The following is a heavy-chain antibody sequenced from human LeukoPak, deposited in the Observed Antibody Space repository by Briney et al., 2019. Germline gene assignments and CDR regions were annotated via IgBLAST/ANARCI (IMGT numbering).Heavy chain of an antibody. CDR1: GGAITNYY. Sequence: SETLSLTCGVSGGAITNYYWNWIRQAPGKGLEWLGYIYYTGSTTYNPSVKSRITISLDTSKKQISLKLRSVTAADTAVYYCARDARMYSSSWYFDYWGQGTLVTVSS. D-gene: IGHD6-13*01. CDR2: IYYTGST. J-gene: IGHJ4*02. CDR3: ARDARMYSSSWYFDY. V-gene: IGHV4-59*01.